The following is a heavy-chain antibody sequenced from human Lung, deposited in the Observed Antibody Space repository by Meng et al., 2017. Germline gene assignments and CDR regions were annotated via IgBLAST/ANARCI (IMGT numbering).Heavy chain of an antibody. J-gene: IGHJ4*02. Sequence: QVQLVESGGGLVKPGGSLRLSCEVSGFTLSDHYMSWIRQVPGKGLEWVSYIGNSGTTIYYADSVTGRFTISRDIARNSVYLQLNSLRVEDTGVYYCARDRAQCHYWGQGTLVTVSS. CDR3: ARDRAQCHY. CDR2: IGNSGTTI. CDR1: GFTLSDHY. D-gene: IGHD2-2*01. V-gene: IGHV3-11*01.